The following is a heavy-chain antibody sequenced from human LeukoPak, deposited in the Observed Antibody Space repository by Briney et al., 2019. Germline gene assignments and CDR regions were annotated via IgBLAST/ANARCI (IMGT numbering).Heavy chain of an antibody. Sequence: PSETLSLTCTVSGGSISSSSYYWGWIRQPPGKGLEWIGSIYYSGSTYYNPSLKSRVTISVDTSKNQFSLKLSSVTAADTAVHYCASRDSSGYYSLGAFDIWGQGTMVTVSS. D-gene: IGHD3-22*01. CDR1: GGSISSSSYY. CDR2: IYYSGST. V-gene: IGHV4-39*01. CDR3: ASRDSSGYYSLGAFDI. J-gene: IGHJ3*02.